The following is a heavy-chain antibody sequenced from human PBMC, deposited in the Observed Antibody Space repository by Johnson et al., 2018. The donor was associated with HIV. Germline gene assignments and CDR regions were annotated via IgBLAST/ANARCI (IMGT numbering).Heavy chain of an antibody. CDR2: IKSKTDGGTT. CDR1: GFTFSNAW. Sequence: VQLVESGGGVVRPGGSLRLSCAASGFTFSNAWMSWVRQAPGKGLEWVGRIKSKTDGGTTKYAASVTGRFTISRDDSTNTLYLQMNSLKIEDTAEYYCATDLFSLILEDDAFDTWGQGTMVTVSS. V-gene: IGHV3-15*01. CDR3: ATDLFSLILEDDAFDT. J-gene: IGHJ3*02.